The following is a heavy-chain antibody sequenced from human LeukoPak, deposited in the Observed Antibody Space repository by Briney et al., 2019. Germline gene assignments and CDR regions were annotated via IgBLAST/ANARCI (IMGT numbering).Heavy chain of an antibody. CDR2: INGAGSGK. CDR1: GFEFSIYW. V-gene: IGHV3-7*01. CDR3: ARDLTYYDFWSGYYYFDY. J-gene: IGHJ4*02. Sequence: GGSLRLSCAASGFEFSIYWMSWVRQAPGKGLEWVANINGAGSGKDYVDSVKGRFTISRDNAKNSLYLQMNSLRAEDTAVYYCARDLTYYDFWSGYYYFDYWGQGTLVTVSS. D-gene: IGHD3-3*01.